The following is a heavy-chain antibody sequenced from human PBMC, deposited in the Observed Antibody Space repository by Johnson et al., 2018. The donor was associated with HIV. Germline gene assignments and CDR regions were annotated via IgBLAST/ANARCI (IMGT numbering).Heavy chain of an antibody. CDR1: GFTFDDYA. Sequence: VESGGGLVQPGRSLRLSCAASGFTFDDYAMHWVRQAPGKGLEWVSGISWYSGSIGYADSVKGRFTISRDNAKNSLYLQMNSLRAEDTALYYCAKDNVDSSWYAGAFDIWGKGTMVTVSS. J-gene: IGHJ3*02. V-gene: IGHV3-9*01. CDR3: AKDNVDSSWYAGAFDI. D-gene: IGHD6-13*01. CDR2: ISWYSGSI.